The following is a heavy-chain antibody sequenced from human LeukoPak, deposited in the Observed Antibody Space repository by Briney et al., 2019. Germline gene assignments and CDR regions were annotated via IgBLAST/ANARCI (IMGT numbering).Heavy chain of an antibody. J-gene: IGHJ5*02. Sequence: SETLSLTCAVYGGSFSGYYWSLIRQPPGKGLEWIGEINHSGSTNYNPSLKSRVTISVDTSKNQFSLKLSSVTAADTAVYYCADYSRNNWFDPWGQGTLVTVSS. CDR2: INHSGST. CDR1: GGSFSGYY. CDR3: ADYSRNNWFDP. V-gene: IGHV4-34*01. D-gene: IGHD6-13*01.